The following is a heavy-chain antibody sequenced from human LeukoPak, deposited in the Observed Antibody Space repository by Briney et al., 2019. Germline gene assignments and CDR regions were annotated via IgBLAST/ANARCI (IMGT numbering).Heavy chain of an antibody. Sequence: GGSLRLSCSASGFTFSSYAMHWVRQAPGKGLEYVSAISSNGGSTYYADSVKGRFTISRDNSKNTLYLQMSSLRAEDTAVYYCAREGKYSSSWGWWGQGTLVTVSS. V-gene: IGHV3-64D*06. J-gene: IGHJ4*02. CDR3: AREGKYSSSWGW. CDR1: GFTFSSYA. D-gene: IGHD6-13*01. CDR2: ISSNGGST.